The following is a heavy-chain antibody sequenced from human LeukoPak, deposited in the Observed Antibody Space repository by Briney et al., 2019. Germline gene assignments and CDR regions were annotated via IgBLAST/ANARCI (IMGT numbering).Heavy chain of an antibody. J-gene: IGHJ6*03. V-gene: IGHV3-23*01. CDR2: MSNSGGTT. Sequence: PGGSLRLSCVASGFTFSSYAMSWVRQSPGMGLEWVSAMSNSGGTTCYAASVKGRFTVSRDNSKNTLYLQMNSLGAEDTAVYYCARDKEYQLLYLGYYYMDVWGKGTTVTVSS. D-gene: IGHD2-2*02. CDR1: GFTFSSYA. CDR3: ARDKEYQLLYLGYYYMDV.